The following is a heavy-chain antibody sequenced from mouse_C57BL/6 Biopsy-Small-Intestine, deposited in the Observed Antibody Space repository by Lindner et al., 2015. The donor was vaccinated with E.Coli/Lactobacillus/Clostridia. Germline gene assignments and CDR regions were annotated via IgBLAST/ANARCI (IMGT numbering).Heavy chain of an antibody. Sequence: VQLQESGGGLVQPKGSLKLSCAASGFSFNTYAMNWVRQAPGKGLEWVARIRSKSNNYATYYADSVKDRFTISRDDSESMLYLQMNNLKTEDTAMYYCVRHGTTVVFDYWGQGTTLTVSS. CDR3: VRHGTTVVFDY. CDR2: IRSKSNNYAT. J-gene: IGHJ2*01. V-gene: IGHV10-1*01. D-gene: IGHD1-1*01. CDR1: GFSFNTYA.